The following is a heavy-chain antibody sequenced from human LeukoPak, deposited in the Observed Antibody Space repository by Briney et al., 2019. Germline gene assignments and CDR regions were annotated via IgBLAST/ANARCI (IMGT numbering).Heavy chain of an antibody. Sequence: SETLSLTCSVSGGSLSSSSYYWGWIRQPPGRGLEWIGNIYETGSTNYNPSLKSRVTISVDTSKNQFSLKLSSVTAADTAVYYCARESRRIAAAGPSYYMDVWGRGTTVTVSS. CDR3: ARESRRIAAAGPSYYMDV. D-gene: IGHD6-13*01. V-gene: IGHV4-39*07. J-gene: IGHJ6*03. CDR2: IYETGST. CDR1: GGSLSSSSYY.